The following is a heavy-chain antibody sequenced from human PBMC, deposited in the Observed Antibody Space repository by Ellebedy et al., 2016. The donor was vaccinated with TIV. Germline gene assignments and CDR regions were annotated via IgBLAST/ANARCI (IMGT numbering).Heavy chain of an antibody. CDR3: ARDLEAYTAMVYGGGWFDP. CDR2: IYYSGST. Sequence: SETLSLTXTVSGGSISSYYWSWIRQPPGKGLEWIGYIYYSGSTNYNPSLKSRVTISVDTSKNQFSLKLSSVTAADTAVYYCARDLEAYTAMVYGGGWFDPWGQGTLVTVSS. D-gene: IGHD5-18*01. V-gene: IGHV4-59*01. CDR1: GGSISSYY. J-gene: IGHJ5*02.